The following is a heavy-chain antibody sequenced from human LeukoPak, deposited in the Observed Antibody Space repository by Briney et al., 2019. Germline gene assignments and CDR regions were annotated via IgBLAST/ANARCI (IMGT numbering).Heavy chain of an antibody. Sequence: PGVSLRLSCAASRFTYITYNMNWVRQAPGRGLEGVSYISNSRKYIYYADSVKGRFTIYRDDAKNSLSLQMNSLRAADTAVYYSARDLDIVVAAGSRFSPWGRGTRVTASS. J-gene: IGHJ5*02. CDR2: ISNSRKYI. CDR3: ARDLDIVVAAGSRFSP. V-gene: IGHV3-21*01. D-gene: IGHD2-2*03. CDR1: RFTYITYN.